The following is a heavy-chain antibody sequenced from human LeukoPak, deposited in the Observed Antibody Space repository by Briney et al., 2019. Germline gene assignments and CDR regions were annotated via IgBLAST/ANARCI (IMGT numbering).Heavy chain of an antibody. V-gene: IGHV4-4*02. J-gene: IGHJ4*02. Sequence: SETLSLTCAVSGGSISSCNWWSGVRQPPGKGLEGIGEIYHSGSTNYNPSLKSRVTISVDKSKNQFSLKLSSVTAADTAVYYCARLQWLDVFDYWGQGTLVTVSS. CDR2: IYHSGST. D-gene: IGHD6-19*01. CDR1: GGSISSCNW. CDR3: ARLQWLDVFDY.